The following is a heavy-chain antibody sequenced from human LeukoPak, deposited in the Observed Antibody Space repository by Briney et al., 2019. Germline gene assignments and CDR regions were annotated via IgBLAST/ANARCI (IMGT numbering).Heavy chain of an antibody. CDR1: GFTFSSYW. V-gene: IGHV3-7*01. D-gene: IGHD3-9*01. CDR3: ARTLVTDTFIFDY. Sequence: GGSLRLSCAASGFTFSSYWMSWVRQAPGKGLEWVANIKKDGSEKYYVDSVKGRFTISRDNAKTSLYLQMNSLRAEDTAVYYCARTLVTDTFIFDYWGQGTLVTVSS. CDR2: IKKDGSEK. J-gene: IGHJ4*02.